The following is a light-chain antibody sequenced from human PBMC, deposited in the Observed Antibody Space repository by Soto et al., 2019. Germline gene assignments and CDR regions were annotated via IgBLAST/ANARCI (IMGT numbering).Light chain of an antibody. V-gene: IGLV1-40*01. CDR3: QSYDSSLNGVV. Sequence: QLVLTQPPSVSGAPGQRVTISCTESSSNIGAGYDVHWYQQLPGTAPKLLIYGNSNRPSGVPDRFSGSKSGTSASLAITGLQAEDEADYYCQSYDSSLNGVVFGGGTKLTVL. CDR2: GNS. CDR1: SSNIGAGYD. J-gene: IGLJ2*01.